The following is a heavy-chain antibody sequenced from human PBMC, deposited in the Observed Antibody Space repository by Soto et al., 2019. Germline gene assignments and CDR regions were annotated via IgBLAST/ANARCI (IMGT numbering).Heavy chain of an antibody. V-gene: IGHV1-3*01. Sequence: ASVKVSCKASGYTFTSYAMHWVRQAPGQRLEWMGWINAGNGNTKYSQKFQGRVTITRDTSASTAYMELSSLRSEDTAVYYCARAGCSSTSCYYDSLTYWGQGTLVTVAS. D-gene: IGHD2-2*01. J-gene: IGHJ4*02. CDR2: INAGNGNT. CDR1: GYTFTSYA. CDR3: ARAGCSSTSCYYDSLTY.